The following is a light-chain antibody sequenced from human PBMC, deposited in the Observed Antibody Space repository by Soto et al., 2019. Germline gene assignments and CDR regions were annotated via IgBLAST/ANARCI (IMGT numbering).Light chain of an antibody. CDR2: DAS. J-gene: IGKJ3*01. CDR3: QQRSNWPLA. CDR1: QSVSSY. Sequence: EIVLTQSPATLSLSPGERATLSCRASQSVSSYLAWYQQKPGQAPRLLIYDASNSATGIPARFSGSGSGTDFTLTISSLEPEDFAVYYWQQRSNWPLAFGPGTKVYIK. V-gene: IGKV3-11*01.